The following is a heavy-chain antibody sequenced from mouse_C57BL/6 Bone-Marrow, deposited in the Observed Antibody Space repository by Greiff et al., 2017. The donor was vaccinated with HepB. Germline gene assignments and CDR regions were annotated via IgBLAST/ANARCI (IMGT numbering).Heavy chain of an antibody. D-gene: IGHD3-2*02. J-gene: IGHJ4*01. V-gene: IGHV1-59*01. CDR1: GYTFTSYW. CDR3: ATPPYSSGYSMDY. CDR2: IDPSDSYT. Sequence: VQLQQPGAELVRPGTSVKLSCKASGYTFTSYWMHWVKQRPGQGLDWIGVIDPSDSYTNYNQKFKGNATLTVDTSSITAYMQISSLTSEDSAVYYCATPPYSSGYSMDYWGQGTSVTVSS.